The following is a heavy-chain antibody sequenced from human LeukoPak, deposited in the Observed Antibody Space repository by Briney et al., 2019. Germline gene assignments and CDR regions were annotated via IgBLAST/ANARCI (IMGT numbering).Heavy chain of an antibody. J-gene: IGHJ4*02. Sequence: KPSETLSLTCTVSGDSISHYYWSWIRLPPGKGLEWIGYIYYRGSTNYNPSLKSRVTISIDTSKNQFSLNLNSVTAADTAVYYCARDDGGYDYWGQGTLVTVSS. V-gene: IGHV4-59*01. CDR1: GDSISHYY. CDR3: ARDDGGYDY. D-gene: IGHD2-15*01. CDR2: IYYRGST.